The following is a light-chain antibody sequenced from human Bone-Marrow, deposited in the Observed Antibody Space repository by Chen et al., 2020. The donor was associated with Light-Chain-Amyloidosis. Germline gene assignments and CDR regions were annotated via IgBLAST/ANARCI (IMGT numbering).Light chain of an antibody. CDR2: KAS. CDR1: QSISSW. Sequence: DIQMTQSPSTLSASVGDRVTITCRASQSISSWLAWYQQKPGKAPKLLIYKASSLESGVPSRFSGSGSGTEFTHTISSLQPDDFATYYCQQYNSYSLFGGGTKVEIK. J-gene: IGKJ4*01. V-gene: IGKV1-5*03. CDR3: QQYNSYSL.